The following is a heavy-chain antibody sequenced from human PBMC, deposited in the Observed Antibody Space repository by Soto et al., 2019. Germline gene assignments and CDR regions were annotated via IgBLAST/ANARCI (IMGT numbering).Heavy chain of an antibody. CDR1: GGSVTDYY. CDR2: IYSSGST. J-gene: IGHJ4*02. D-gene: IGHD5-12*01. Sequence: QVQLQESGPGLVKPSETLSLTCTVSGGSVTDYYWSWIRQPAGKGLEGIGRIYSSGSTNYNPSLRSRVSMSVDTSKNQFSLIVTSVTAADSAVYYCAREGGIVAKIPFDYWGQGTLVTVSS. CDR3: AREGGIVAKIPFDY. V-gene: IGHV4-4*07.